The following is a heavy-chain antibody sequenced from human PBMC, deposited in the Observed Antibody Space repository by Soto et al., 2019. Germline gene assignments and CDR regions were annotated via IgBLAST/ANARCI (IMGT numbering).Heavy chain of an antibody. J-gene: IGHJ6*02. D-gene: IGHD2-21*02. CDR2: IWYDGSNK. V-gene: IGHV3-33*01. CDR3: AXGETVVTAIHYYYGMDV. CDR1: GFTFSSYG. Sequence: GGSLRLSCAASGFTFSSYGMHWVRQAPGKGLEWVAVIWYDGSNKYYADSVKGRFTISRDNSKNTLYLQMNSLRAEDTAVYYCAXGETVVTAIHYYYGMDVWGQGTTVTVSS.